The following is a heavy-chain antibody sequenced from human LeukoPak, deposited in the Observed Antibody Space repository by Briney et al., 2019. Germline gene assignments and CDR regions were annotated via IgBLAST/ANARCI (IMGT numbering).Heavy chain of an antibody. V-gene: IGHV3-21*01. CDR1: GFTFSSYS. CDR2: ISSSSSYI. J-gene: IGHJ6*02. Sequence: GGSLRLSCAASGFTFSSYSMNWVRQAPGKGLEWVSSISSSSSYIYYADSVKGRFTISRDNAKNSLYLQMNSLRAEDTAVYYCARGDDDVWSGYYLYYYYYGMDVWGQGTTVTASS. CDR3: ARGDDDVWSGYYLYYYYYGMDV. D-gene: IGHD3-3*01.